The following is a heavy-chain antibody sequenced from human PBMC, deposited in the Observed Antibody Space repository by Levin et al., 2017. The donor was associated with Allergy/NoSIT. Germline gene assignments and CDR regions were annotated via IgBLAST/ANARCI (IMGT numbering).Heavy chain of an antibody. V-gene: IGHV1-18*01. CDR3: ARAYWGGARKDYYYYYGMDV. CDR1: GYTFTSYG. D-gene: IGHD1-26*01. J-gene: IGHJ6*02. Sequence: ASVKVSCKASGYTFTSYGISWVRQAPGQGLEWMGWISAYNGNTNYAQKLQGRVTMTTDTSTSTAYMELRSLRSDDTAVYYCARAYWGGARKDYYYYYGMDVWGQGTTVTVSS. CDR2: ISAYNGNT.